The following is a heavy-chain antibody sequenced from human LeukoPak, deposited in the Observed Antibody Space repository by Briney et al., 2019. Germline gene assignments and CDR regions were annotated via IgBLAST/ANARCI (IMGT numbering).Heavy chain of an antibody. Sequence: ASVKVSCKASGYTFTSYAMHWVRQAPGQRLEWIGWINAGNGNTKYSQKFQGRVTITRDTSASTAYMELSSLRSEDTAVYYCARMVVRGALYFQHWGQGTLVTVSS. V-gene: IGHV1-3*01. J-gene: IGHJ1*01. CDR1: GYTFTSYA. CDR2: INAGNGNT. D-gene: IGHD3-10*01. CDR3: ARMVVRGALYFQH.